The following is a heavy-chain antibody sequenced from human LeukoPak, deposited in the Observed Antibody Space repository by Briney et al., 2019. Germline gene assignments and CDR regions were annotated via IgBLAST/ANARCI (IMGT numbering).Heavy chain of an antibody. CDR1: GFTFSSYW. Sequence: GGSLRLSCAASGFTFSSYWMHWVRQAPGKGLVWVSRIDGDGTTTNYADSVKGRFTISRDNAKNTLYLQINSLSAEETAVYYCYVHHYYYYMDVWGKGTTVTVSS. D-gene: IGHD3-16*01. V-gene: IGHV3-74*01. CDR3: YVHHYYYYMDV. CDR2: IDGDGTTT. J-gene: IGHJ6*03.